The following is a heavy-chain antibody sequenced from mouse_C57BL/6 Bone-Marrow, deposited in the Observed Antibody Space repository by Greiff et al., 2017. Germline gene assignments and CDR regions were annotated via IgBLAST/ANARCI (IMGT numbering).Heavy chain of an antibody. J-gene: IGHJ3*01. Sequence: QVQLQQPGAELVMPGASVKLSCKASGYTFTSYWMHWVKQRPGQGLEWIGEIEPSDSYTNYNQKFKGKSTLTVDTSSSTAYMQRISLTSVASAVYYCARWALYGSRHAFWGQGTLVTVSA. CDR3: ARWALYGSRHAF. V-gene: IGHV1-69*01. D-gene: IGHD1-1*01. CDR1: GYTFTSYW. CDR2: IEPSDSYT.